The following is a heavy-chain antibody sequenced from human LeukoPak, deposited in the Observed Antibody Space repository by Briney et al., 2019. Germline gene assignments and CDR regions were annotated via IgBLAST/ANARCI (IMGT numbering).Heavy chain of an antibody. D-gene: IGHD2-2*01. CDR3: AKGGYCTSTSCSRCDP. J-gene: IGHJ5*02. CDR2: IAGSGDSA. V-gene: IGHV3-23*01. CDR1: GLSSHSYA. Sequence: GGSLRLSCAASGLSSHSYAMSWVRQAPGKEPEWVAGIAGSGDSAYYTDSVQGRFTISRDNSKNTLHLQMNSLRVEDTAIYYCAKGGYCTSTSCSRCDPWGQGSLVTVSS.